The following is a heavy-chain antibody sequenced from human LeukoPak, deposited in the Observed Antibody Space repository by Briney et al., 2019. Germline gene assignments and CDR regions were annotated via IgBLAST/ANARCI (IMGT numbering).Heavy chain of an antibody. CDR2: ISYDGSNK. Sequence: PGGSLRLSCAASGFTFSSYAMHWVRQAPGKGLEWVAVISYDGSNKYYADSVKGRFTISRDNSKNTLYLQMNSLRAEDTAVYYCAKDKGHYDFWSGYPYYFDYWGQGTLVTVSS. D-gene: IGHD3-3*01. CDR3: AKDKGHYDFWSGYPYYFDY. J-gene: IGHJ4*02. V-gene: IGHV3-30*04. CDR1: GFTFSSYA.